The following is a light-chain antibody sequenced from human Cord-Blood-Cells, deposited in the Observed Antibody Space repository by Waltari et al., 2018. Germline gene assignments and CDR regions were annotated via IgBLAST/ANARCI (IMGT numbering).Light chain of an antibody. CDR1: SRDVGGYNY. V-gene: IGLV2-8*01. CDR3: SSYAGSNKNV. Sequence: QSALTQPPSASGSPGQSVTISCPGTSRDVGGYNYVSWYQQHPGKAPKLMIYEVSKRPSGFPDRFSGSKSGNTASLTVSGLQAEDEADYYCSSYAGSNKNVFGTGTKVTVL. CDR2: EVS. J-gene: IGLJ1*01.